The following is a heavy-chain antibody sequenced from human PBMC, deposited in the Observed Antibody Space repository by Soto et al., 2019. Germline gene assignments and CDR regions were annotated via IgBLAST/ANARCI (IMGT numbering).Heavy chain of an antibody. CDR2: ISSSSSYI. CDR1: GFTFSSYS. CDR3: ARSRGYSYGYSDY. Sequence: LRLSCAASGFTFSSYSMNWVRQAPGKGLEWVSSISSSSSYIYYADSVKGRFTISRDNAKNSLYLQMNSLRAEDTAVYYCARSRGYSYGYSDYWGQGTLVTVSS. V-gene: IGHV3-21*01. J-gene: IGHJ4*02. D-gene: IGHD5-18*01.